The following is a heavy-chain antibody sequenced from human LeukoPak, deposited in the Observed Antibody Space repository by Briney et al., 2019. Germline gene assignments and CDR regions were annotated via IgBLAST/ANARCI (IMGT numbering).Heavy chain of an antibody. CDR1: GFTFSIYT. CDR2: ISYDGTNK. D-gene: IGHD4-17*01. Sequence: GRSLRLSCAASGFTFSIYTMHWVRQAPGKGLEWVALISYDGTNKDYADSVRGRLTISRDNSKNTLYLQMNSLRAEDTAVYYCARVPYGDSHFDYWGQGPLVTVSS. J-gene: IGHJ4*02. CDR3: ARVPYGDSHFDY. V-gene: IGHV3-30-3*01.